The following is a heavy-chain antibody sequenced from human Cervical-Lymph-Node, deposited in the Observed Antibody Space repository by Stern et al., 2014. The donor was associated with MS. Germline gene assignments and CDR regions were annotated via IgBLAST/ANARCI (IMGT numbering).Heavy chain of an antibody. CDR2: IYPGDSDI. J-gene: IGHJ4*02. D-gene: IGHD3-3*01. CDR1: GYSFYSYW. V-gene: IGHV5-51*01. CDR3: ARRGVTTRFDY. Sequence: EVQLVQSGAEVRKPGESLTISCLASGYSFYSYWIGWVRQMPGKGLEWMGIIYPGDSDIRYSPSCQGQVTISADKSINTAYLQWSSLKASDTAMYYCARRGVTTRFDYWGQGTLVTVSS.